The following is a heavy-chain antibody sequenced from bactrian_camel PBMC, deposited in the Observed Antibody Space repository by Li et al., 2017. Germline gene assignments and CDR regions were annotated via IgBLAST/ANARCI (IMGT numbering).Heavy chain of an antibody. CDR1: GYTYSTYC. D-gene: IGHD3*01. CDR3: AADHNRGCMGWPTVEYDI. CDR2: IDGTT. J-gene: IGHJ4*01. Sequence: VQLVESGGGSVQAGGSLRLSCVASGYTYSTYCMAWFRQAPGKEREGVASIDGTTIYADSVKGRFTISKDNAKSTLYLQMSSLKPEDTAMYYCAADHNRGCMGWPTVEYDITGQGTQVTVS. V-gene: IGHV3S26*01.